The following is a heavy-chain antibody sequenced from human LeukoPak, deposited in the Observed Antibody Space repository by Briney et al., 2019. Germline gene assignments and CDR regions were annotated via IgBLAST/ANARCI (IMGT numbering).Heavy chain of an antibody. D-gene: IGHD3-10*01. CDR2: IYHSGST. CDR1: GGSISSSNW. V-gene: IGHV4-4*02. Sequence: SGTLSLTCAVSGGSISSSNWWSWVRQPPGKGLEWIGEIYHSGSTNYNPSLKSRVTISADKSKNQFSLKLSSVTAADTAVYYCARTYGSGSYADYWGQGTLVTVSS. CDR3: ARTYGSGSYADY. J-gene: IGHJ4*02.